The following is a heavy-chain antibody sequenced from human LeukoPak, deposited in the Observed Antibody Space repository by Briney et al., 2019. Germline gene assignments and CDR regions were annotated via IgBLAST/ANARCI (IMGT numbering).Heavy chain of an antibody. J-gene: IGHJ4*02. Sequence: GGSLRLSCAASGFTFSSYGMSWVRQAPGKGLEWVSVISGSGGSTYYADSVKGRFTISRDNSRNTVYLQMDSLRAEDTAVYYCANDLGWIQLNLGRGQGTLVTVSS. CDR2: ISGSGGST. V-gene: IGHV3-23*01. CDR1: GFTFSSYG. CDR3: ANDLGWIQLNLG. D-gene: IGHD5-18*01.